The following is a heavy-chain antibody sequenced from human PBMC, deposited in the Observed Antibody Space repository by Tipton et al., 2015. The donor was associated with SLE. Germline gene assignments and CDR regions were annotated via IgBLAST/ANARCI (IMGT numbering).Heavy chain of an antibody. CDR1: GGSVTNYY. CDR3: AREPDY. V-gene: IGHV4-59*02. J-gene: IGHJ4*02. CDR2: IYYTGTT. Sequence: TLSLTCSVSGGSVTNYYWSWIRQPPGKGLEWIGYIYYTGTTSYNPSLKSLLIMTVDTSKDQFSLKLTSGTAADTAVYYCAREPDYWGQGILVAVSS.